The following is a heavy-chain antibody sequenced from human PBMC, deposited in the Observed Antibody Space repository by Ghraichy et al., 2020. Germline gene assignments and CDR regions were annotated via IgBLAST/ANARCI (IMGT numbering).Heavy chain of an antibody. V-gene: IGHV1-46*03. CDR1: GYTFTDYY. Sequence: ASVKVSCKASGYTFTDYYIHWVRQAPGQGLGWMGIIRPSAGATQFAQSFQGRVTMTRDTSTSTVYMEVSSLRSEDTAVYYCTREPPETYYFDYWGRGTLVTVSS. J-gene: IGHJ4*02. CDR3: TREPPETYYFDY. CDR2: IRPSAGAT.